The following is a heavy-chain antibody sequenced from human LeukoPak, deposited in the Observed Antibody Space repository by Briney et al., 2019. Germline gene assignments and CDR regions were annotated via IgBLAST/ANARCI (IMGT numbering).Heavy chain of an antibody. Sequence: GGSLRLSCAASGFSFSSYWMTWIRQAPGKGLEWVANINLYGSEKYYVDSVKGRFTISRDNAKNSLYLQMNSLRADDTAVYFCARDSSGPDYWGQGTLVTVSS. CDR1: GFSFSSYW. CDR2: INLYGSEK. J-gene: IGHJ4*02. CDR3: ARDSSGPDY. V-gene: IGHV3-7*01. D-gene: IGHD6-19*01.